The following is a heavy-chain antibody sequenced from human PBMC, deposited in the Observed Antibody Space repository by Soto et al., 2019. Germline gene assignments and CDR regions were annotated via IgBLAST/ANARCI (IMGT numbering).Heavy chain of an antibody. Sequence: SQTLSLTCAISGDSVSSSTAAWNWIRRSPSKGLEWLGRTYYRSRWYYVYGSSVRGRITINPDTSKNQFSLQLNSVTPEDAAVYYCERKNLGYPPLAFGGKGTLVPVSP. V-gene: IGHV6-1*01. CDR1: GDSVSSSTAA. J-gene: IGHJ4*02. D-gene: IGHD1-1*01. CDR2: TYYRSRWYY. CDR3: ERKNLGYPPLAF.